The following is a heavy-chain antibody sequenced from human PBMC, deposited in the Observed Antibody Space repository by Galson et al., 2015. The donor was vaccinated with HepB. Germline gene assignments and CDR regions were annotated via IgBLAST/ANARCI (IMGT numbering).Heavy chain of an antibody. V-gene: IGHV3-23*01. D-gene: IGHD6-13*01. Sequence: SLRLSCAASGFTFSSYAMSWVRQAPGKGLEWVPAISGSGGSTYYADSVKGRFTISRDNSKNTLYLQMNSLRAEDTAVYYCAKIPVPYSSSWYLTYNAFDIWGQGTMVTVSS. J-gene: IGHJ3*02. CDR2: ISGSGGST. CDR3: AKIPVPYSSSWYLTYNAFDI. CDR1: GFTFSSYA.